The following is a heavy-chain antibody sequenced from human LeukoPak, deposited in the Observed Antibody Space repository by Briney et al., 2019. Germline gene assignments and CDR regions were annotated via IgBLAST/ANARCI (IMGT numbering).Heavy chain of an antibody. V-gene: IGHV1-24*01. CDR1: GYTLTELS. D-gene: IGHD3-22*01. CDR2: FDPEDGET. CDR3: ATKLPNYYDSSGYYYVSWFDP. J-gene: IGHJ5*02. Sequence: ASVKVSCKVSGYTLTELSMHWVRQAPGKGLEWMGGFDPEDGETIYAQKFQGRVTMTEDTSTDTAYMGLSSLRSEDTAVYYCATKLPNYYDSSGYYYVSWFDPWGQGTLVTVSS.